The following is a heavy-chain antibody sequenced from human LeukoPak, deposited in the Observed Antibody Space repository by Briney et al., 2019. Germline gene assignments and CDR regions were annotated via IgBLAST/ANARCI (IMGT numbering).Heavy chain of an antibody. Sequence: PGGSLRLSCAASGFTFSSYGMHWVRQAPGKGLEWVANIKQDGSEKYYVDSVKGRFTISRDNAKNSLYLQMNSLRAEDTAVYYCARDVGGLRLGELSPFDYWGQGTLVTVSS. CDR2: IKQDGSEK. CDR3: ARDVGGLRLGELSPFDY. D-gene: IGHD3-16*02. J-gene: IGHJ4*02. CDR1: GFTFSSYG. V-gene: IGHV3-7*01.